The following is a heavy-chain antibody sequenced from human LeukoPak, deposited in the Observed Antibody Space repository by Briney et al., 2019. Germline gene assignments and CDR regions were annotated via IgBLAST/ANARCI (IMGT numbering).Heavy chain of an antibody. D-gene: IGHD6-13*01. CDR2: IYYSGST. Sequence: PSETLSLTCTVSGGSISSYYWSWIRQPPGKGLEWIGYIYYSGSTNYNPSLKSRVTISVDTSKNQFSLKLSSVTAADTAVHYCARVYYSSSYDYWYFDLWGRGTLVTVSS. J-gene: IGHJ2*01. CDR1: GGSISSYY. CDR3: ARVYYSSSYDYWYFDL. V-gene: IGHV4-59*01.